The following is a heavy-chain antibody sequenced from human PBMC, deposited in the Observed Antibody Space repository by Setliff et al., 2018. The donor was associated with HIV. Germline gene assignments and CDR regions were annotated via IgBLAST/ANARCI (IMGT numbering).Heavy chain of an antibody. Sequence: ASVKVSCKASGYKFTGHHIQWMRQAPGQGLEWMGRIHPNTGSTNYLQEFQGRVTITRDTSMSTVYMALTGLTSDDTAVYYCAKQGYSDSLYAFDVWGQGTMVTVSS. CDR2: IHPNTGST. CDR1: GYKFTGHH. V-gene: IGHV1-2*06. CDR3: AKQGYSDSLYAFDV. D-gene: IGHD1-26*01. J-gene: IGHJ3*01.